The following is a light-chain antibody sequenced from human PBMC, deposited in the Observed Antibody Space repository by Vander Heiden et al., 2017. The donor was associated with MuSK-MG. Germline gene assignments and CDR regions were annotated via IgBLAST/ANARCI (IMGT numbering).Light chain of an antibody. CDR1: LSVSTY. CDR3: QQRSNWPFT. J-gene: IGKJ4*01. Sequence: IVLTQSPGTLSLSPGERATLTCRASLSVSTYLAWYQQKPGQAPRLLIYDASNRASGIPARFSGSGSGTDFTLTISSLEPEDFAVYYCQQRSNWPFTFGGGTKVEIK. CDR2: DAS. V-gene: IGKV3-11*01.